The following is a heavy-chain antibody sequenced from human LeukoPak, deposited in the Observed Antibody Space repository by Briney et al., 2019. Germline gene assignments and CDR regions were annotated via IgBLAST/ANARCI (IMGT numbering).Heavy chain of an antibody. CDR3: AKWHYDFWSGYPDDAFDI. CDR1: GFTFGSYG. Sequence: GGSLRLSCAASGFTFGSYGMHWVRQAPGKGLEWVAVISYDGSNKYYADSVKGRFTISRDNSKNTLYLRMNSLRAEDTAVYYCAKWHYDFWSGYPDDAFDIWGQGTMVTVSS. J-gene: IGHJ3*02. D-gene: IGHD3-3*01. CDR2: ISYDGSNK. V-gene: IGHV3-30*18.